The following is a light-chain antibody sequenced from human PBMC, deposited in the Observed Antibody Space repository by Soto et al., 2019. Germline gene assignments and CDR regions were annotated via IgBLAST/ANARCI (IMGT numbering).Light chain of an antibody. CDR2: LNSDGSH. CDR3: QTWGTGTVV. J-gene: IGLJ2*01. V-gene: IGLV4-69*01. Sequence: QPVLTQSPSASASLGASVKLTCTLSSGHSSYAIAWHQQQPEKGPRYLMKLNSDGSHSKGDGIPDRFSASTSGAERYLTISSLLSEDEADYYCQTWGTGTVVFGGGTKLTVL. CDR1: SGHSSYA.